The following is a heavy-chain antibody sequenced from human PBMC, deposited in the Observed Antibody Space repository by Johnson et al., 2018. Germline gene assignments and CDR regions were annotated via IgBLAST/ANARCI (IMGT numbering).Heavy chain of an antibody. D-gene: IGHD4-17*01. J-gene: IGHJ3*02. V-gene: IGHV3-23*04. CDR3: ARDWSTVDAFDI. CDR1: GFTFSSYA. CDR2: ISGRGGST. Sequence: VQLVQSGGGLVQPGGSRRLSCAASGFTFSSYAMSWVRQAPGKGLEGVSAISGRGGSTYYADSVKGRFTISRDNATNSLYLQMNSLRAEDTAVYYCARDWSTVDAFDIWGQGTMVTVSS.